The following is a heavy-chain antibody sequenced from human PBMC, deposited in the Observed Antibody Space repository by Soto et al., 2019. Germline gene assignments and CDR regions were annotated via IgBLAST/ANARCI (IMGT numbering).Heavy chain of an antibody. V-gene: IGHV5-51*01. Sequence: PGESLKISCKGSGYSFTSYWIGWGRQMPGKGLEWMGIFYAGDSDTRYSPSFQGQVIISADKSISPAYLQWSSLMASDTAMYYSARAGYYDILTGYYTGSAFDICGQGTMVTVSS. CDR1: GYSFTSYW. J-gene: IGHJ3*02. CDR2: FYAGDSDT. CDR3: ARAGYYDILTGYYTGSAFDI. D-gene: IGHD3-9*01.